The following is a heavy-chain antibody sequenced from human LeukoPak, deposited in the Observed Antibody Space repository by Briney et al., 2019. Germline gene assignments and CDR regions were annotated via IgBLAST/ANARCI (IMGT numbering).Heavy chain of an antibody. D-gene: IGHD2-2*01. CDR1: GFTFNTYV. V-gene: IGHV3-23*01. J-gene: IGHJ6*02. CDR2: ISGSGGGT. Sequence: GGSLRLSCAVSGFTFNTYVMSWVRQAPGKGLERVSAISGSGGGTYYVASVKGRFTISRDNSKNTLYLQMNSLRAEDTAVYYCATVYSSSPLRPMDVWGQGTTVTVSS. CDR3: ATVYSSSPLRPMDV.